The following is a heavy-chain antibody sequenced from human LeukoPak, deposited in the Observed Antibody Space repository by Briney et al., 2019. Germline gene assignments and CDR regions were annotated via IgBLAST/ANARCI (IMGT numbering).Heavy chain of an antibody. CDR3: ARDSMVRGVIITFDY. CDR1: GSTFSSYS. CDR2: ISSSSSTI. V-gene: IGHV3-48*02. D-gene: IGHD3-10*01. Sequence: GGSLRLSCAASGSTFSSYSMNWVRQAPGKGLEWVSYISSSSSTIYYADSVKGRFTISRDNAKNSLYLQMNSLRDEDTAVYYCARDSMVRGVIITFDYWGQGTLVTVSS. J-gene: IGHJ4*02.